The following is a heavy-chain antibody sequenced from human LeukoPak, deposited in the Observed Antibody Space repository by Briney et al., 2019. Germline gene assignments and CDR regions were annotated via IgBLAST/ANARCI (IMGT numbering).Heavy chain of an antibody. CDR2: ITGSGGST. Sequence: KTGGSLRLSCAASGFTFSSYAMTWVRQAPGKWLEWVSAITGSGGSTSHADSVKGRFTISRDNSKDTLYLQMNSLRAEDTAVYYCARVRFLEWFVLDVWGQGTTVTVSS. J-gene: IGHJ6*02. CDR1: GFTFSSYA. CDR3: ARVRFLEWFVLDV. D-gene: IGHD3-3*01. V-gene: IGHV3-23*01.